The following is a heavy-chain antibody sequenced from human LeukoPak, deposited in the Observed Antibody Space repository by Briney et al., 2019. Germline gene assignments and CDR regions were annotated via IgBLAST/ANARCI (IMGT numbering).Heavy chain of an antibody. D-gene: IGHD3-10*01. CDR1: GLSFNSCG. V-gene: IGHV3-30*18. J-gene: IGHJ4*02. Sequence: GRSLRLSCAASGLSFNSCGMHWVRKAPGKGLEWVAVISSDGSNKYYADSVKGRFTISRDNSKNTLSLQMNSLRTEDTAVFYCAKGSGGSGSFYNHFDCWGQRTLVTASS. CDR2: ISSDGSNK. CDR3: AKGSGGSGSFYNHFDC.